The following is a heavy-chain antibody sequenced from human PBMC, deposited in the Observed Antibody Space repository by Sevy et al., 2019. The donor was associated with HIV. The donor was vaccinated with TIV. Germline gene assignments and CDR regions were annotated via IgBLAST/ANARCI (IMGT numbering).Heavy chain of an antibody. Sequence: ASVKVSCKASGGFFTTFTISWVRQPPGQGLEWMGRIIPTLDIVNYAERFQGKVTITADKTANIVYIDLNSLRSEDTAVYYCATETVVTTSMEDYFDSWGQGTLVTVSS. V-gene: IGHV1-69*04. CDR2: IIPTLDIV. J-gene: IGHJ4*02. CDR3: ATETVVTTSMEDYFDS. CDR1: GGFFTTFT. D-gene: IGHD2-2*01.